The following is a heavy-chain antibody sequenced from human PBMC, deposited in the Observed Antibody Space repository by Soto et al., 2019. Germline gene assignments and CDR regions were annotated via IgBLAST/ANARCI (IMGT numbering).Heavy chain of an antibody. CDR3: ASSKYGSGSYTGSDY. CDR1: GFTVSSNY. J-gene: IGHJ4*02. Sequence: GGSLRLSCAASGFTVSSNYMSWVRQAPGKGLEWVSVIYSGGSTYYADSVKGRFTISRHNSKNTLYLQMNSLRAEDTAVYYCASSKYGSGSYTGSDYWGQGTLVTVSS. V-gene: IGHV3-53*04. D-gene: IGHD3-10*01. CDR2: IYSGGST.